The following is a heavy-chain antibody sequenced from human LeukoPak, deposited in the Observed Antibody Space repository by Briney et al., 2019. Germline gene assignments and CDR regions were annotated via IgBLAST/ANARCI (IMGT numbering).Heavy chain of an antibody. CDR3: ARNIAVAGHNWFDP. Sequence: GASVTVSCTASGYTFTSYAMNWVRQAPGQGLEWMGWINTNTGNPTYAQGFTGRFVFSLDTSVSTAYLQISSLKAEDTAVYYCARNIAVAGHNWFDPWGQGTLVTVSS. CDR2: INTNTGNP. D-gene: IGHD6-19*01. V-gene: IGHV7-4-1*02. CDR1: GYTFTSYA. J-gene: IGHJ5*02.